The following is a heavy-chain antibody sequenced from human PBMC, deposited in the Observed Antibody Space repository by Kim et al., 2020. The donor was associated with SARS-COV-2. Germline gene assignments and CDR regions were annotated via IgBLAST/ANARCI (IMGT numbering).Heavy chain of an antibody. CDR1: GFTFTSSA. V-gene: IGHV1-58*01. CDR2: IVVGSGNT. CDR3: AAEIPLAAAGSPGFDP. Sequence: SVKVSCKASGFTFTSSAVQWVRQARGQRLEWIGWIVVGSGNTNYAQKFQERVTITRDMSTSTAYMELSSLRSEDTAVYYCAAEIPLAAAGSPGFDPWGQGTLVTVSS. J-gene: IGHJ5*02. D-gene: IGHD6-13*01.